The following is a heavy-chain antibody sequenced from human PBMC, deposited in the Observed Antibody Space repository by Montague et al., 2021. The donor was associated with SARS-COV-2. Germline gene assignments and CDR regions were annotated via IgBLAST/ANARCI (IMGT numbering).Heavy chain of an antibody. V-gene: IGHV3-7*01. D-gene: IGHD4-23*01. Sequence: SLSLSCSASGFTFTNYWLSWLRQAPGKGPEWVANINQGGTEIHYLDSVNGRFTISGDNAKNSLYLQMNSLRAEDTAVYYCARRNYGGDKYYYYGMDVWGQGTTVTVSS. CDR3: ARRNYGGDKYYYYGMDV. CDR1: GFTFTNYW. J-gene: IGHJ6*02. CDR2: INQGGTEI.